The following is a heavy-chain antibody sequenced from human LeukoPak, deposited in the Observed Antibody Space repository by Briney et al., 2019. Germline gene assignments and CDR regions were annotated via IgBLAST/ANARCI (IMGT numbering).Heavy chain of an antibody. CDR2: INAGNGNT. Sequence: ASVKVSCKASGYTFTSYAMHWVRQAPGQRLEWMGWINAGNGNTKYSQKFQGRVTITRDTSASTACMELSSLRSEDTAVYYCARARSSGWYQAGYFDYWGQGTLVTVSS. CDR1: GYTFTSYA. V-gene: IGHV1-3*01. D-gene: IGHD6-19*01. CDR3: ARARSSGWYQAGYFDY. J-gene: IGHJ4*02.